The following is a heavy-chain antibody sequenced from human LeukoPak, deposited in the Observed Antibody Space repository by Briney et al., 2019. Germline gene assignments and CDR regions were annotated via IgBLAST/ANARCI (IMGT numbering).Heavy chain of an antibody. Sequence: GASVKVSCKASGYTFTSYGISWVRQAPGQGLEWMGWISAYNGNTNYAQKLQGRVTMTTDTSTSTAYMELRSLRSDDTAVYHCARGGGDYDILTGYYRDFDYWGQGTLVTVSS. D-gene: IGHD3-9*01. CDR3: ARGGGDYDILTGYYRDFDY. CDR2: ISAYNGNT. CDR1: GYTFTSYG. V-gene: IGHV1-18*01. J-gene: IGHJ4*02.